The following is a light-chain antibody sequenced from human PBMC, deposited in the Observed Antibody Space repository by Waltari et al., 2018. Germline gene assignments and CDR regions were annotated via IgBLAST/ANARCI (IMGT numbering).Light chain of an antibody. CDR1: SSDVGGYNY. Sequence: QSALTQPASVSGSPGQSITISCTGTSSDVGGYNYVSWYQQHPAKRPKLIIYDVNNRPSGVSNRFSGSKSGNTASLTIPGLQAEDEADYYCNSYTSSSTYVFGTGTKVTVL. CDR2: DVN. V-gene: IGLV2-14*03. CDR3: NSYTSSSTYV. J-gene: IGLJ1*01.